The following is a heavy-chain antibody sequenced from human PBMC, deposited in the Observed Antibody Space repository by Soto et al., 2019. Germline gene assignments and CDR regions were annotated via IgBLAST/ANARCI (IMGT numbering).Heavy chain of an antibody. D-gene: IGHD2-2*01. CDR2: IYYSGSS. CDR3: ARYLVLYAFDI. Sequence: NPSETLSLTCTVSGGSISSYYWSWIRQPPGKGLEWIGYIYYSGSSNYNPSLKSRVTISVDTSKNQFSLKLSSVSAADTAVYYSARYLVLYAFDIWGQGTMVTVSS. V-gene: IGHV4-59*01. J-gene: IGHJ3*02. CDR1: GGSISSYY.